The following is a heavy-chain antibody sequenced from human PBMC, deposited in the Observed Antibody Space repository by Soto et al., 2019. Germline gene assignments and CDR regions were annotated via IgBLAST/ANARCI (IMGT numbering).Heavy chain of an antibody. CDR2: IIPIFGTA. J-gene: IGHJ5*02. CDR3: ARDNDYYDSSGYYPAPWFDP. V-gene: IGHV1-69*13. CDR1: GGTFSSYA. Sequence: SVKVSCKASGGTFSSYAISWVRQAPGQGLEWMGGIIPIFGTANYAQKFQGRVTITADESTSTAYMELSSLRSEDTAVYYCARDNDYYDSSGYYPAPWFDPWGQGTLVTVSS. D-gene: IGHD3-22*01.